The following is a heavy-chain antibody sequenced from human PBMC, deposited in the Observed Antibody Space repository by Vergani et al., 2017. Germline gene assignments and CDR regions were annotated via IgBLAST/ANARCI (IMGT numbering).Heavy chain of an antibody. J-gene: IGHJ6*02. CDR3: ARVMYRDEASTGYRRGGMDI. V-gene: IGHV4-59*13. Sequence: QVQLEESGPGLVKPSETLSLTCTVSGGSFNTYYWSWIRQSPGKGLEWIGYIYYTGSTNYNPSLNSRVTMSVDTSKNQFSLKLRSVTAADTAVYFCARVMYRDEASTGYRRGGMDIWGQGTTVTISS. CDR2: IYYTGST. D-gene: IGHD3-9*01. CDR1: GGSFNTYY.